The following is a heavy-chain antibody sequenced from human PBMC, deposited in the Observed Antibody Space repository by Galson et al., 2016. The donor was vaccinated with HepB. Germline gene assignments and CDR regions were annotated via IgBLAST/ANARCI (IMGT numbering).Heavy chain of an antibody. D-gene: IGHD3/OR15-3a*01. Sequence: QNLQGRVTVTTDTSTSTVYMELSSLRSEDTAVYYCARGTGTGGYFDYWGQGTLVTVSS. J-gene: IGHJ4*02. CDR3: ARGTGTGGYFDY. V-gene: IGHV1-46*01.